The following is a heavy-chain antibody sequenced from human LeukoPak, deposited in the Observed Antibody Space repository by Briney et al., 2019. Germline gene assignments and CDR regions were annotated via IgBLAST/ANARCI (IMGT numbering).Heavy chain of an antibody. CDR2: VHHSEST. Sequence: PSGTLSLTCAVSGGSINSRYWWSWVRQPPGKGLEWIGDVHHSESTNYNPSLRGRVTISIDTSKSQFSLKLTSVTAADTAVYYCARSGGYSSPQNYWGQGTLVTVSS. J-gene: IGHJ4*02. CDR1: GGSINSRYW. D-gene: IGHD6-19*01. V-gene: IGHV4-4*02. CDR3: ARSGGYSSPQNY.